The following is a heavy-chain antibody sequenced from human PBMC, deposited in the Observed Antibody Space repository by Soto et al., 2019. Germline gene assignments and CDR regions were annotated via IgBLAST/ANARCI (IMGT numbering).Heavy chain of an antibody. CDR1: GGSISSSSYY. V-gene: IGHV4-39*01. J-gene: IGHJ6*03. D-gene: IGHD4-17*01. CDR2: IYYSGST. Sequence: QLQLQESGPGLVKPSETLSLTCTVSGGSISSSSYYWGWIRQPPGKGLEWIGSIYYSGSTYYNPSLKSRVTISVDTSKNQFSLKLSSVTAADTAVYYCARLRWKGYYMDVWGKGTTVTVSS. CDR3: ARLRWKGYYMDV.